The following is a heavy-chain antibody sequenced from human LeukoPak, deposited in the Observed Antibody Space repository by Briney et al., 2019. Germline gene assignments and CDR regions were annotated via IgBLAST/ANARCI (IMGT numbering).Heavy chain of an antibody. CDR2: ISSSGSTI. CDR1: XY. CDR3: ARDSAWFGELLPFVNY. J-gene: IGHJ4*02. D-gene: IGHD3-10*01. V-gene: IGHV3-11*01. Sequence: XYMSWIXQAPGKGLEWVSYISSSGSTIYYADSVKGRFTISRDNAKNSLSLQMNSLRAEDTAVYYCARDSAWFGELLPFVNYWGQGTLVTVSS.